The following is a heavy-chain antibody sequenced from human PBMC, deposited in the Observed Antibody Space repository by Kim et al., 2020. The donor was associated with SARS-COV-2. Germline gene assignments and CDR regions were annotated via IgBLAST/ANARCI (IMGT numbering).Heavy chain of an antibody. CDR1: GFIFSTYA. J-gene: IGHJ3*02. Sequence: GGSLRLSCAASGFIFSTYAMSWVRQAPGKGLEWVSGISGSGGSTYYADSVKGRFSISRDNSKNTLYLQMNSLRAEDTAVYYCAKDPSADAFDIWGQGTMVTVSS. CDR3: AKDPSADAFDI. V-gene: IGHV3-23*01. CDR2: ISGSGGST.